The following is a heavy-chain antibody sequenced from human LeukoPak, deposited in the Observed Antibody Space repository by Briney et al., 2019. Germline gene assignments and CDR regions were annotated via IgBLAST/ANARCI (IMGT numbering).Heavy chain of an antibody. CDR3: ARASTGDRPRRYFNS. Sequence: SETLSLTCTVSGGSIGSGDCFWSWIRQPPGKGLEWIGFIYYSGSTYYNPSLKSRVTISVDTSKNLFSLKLSSVTAADTAVYYCARASTGDRPRRYFNSWGQGTLVTVSS. CDR2: IYYSGST. D-gene: IGHD7-27*01. CDR1: GGSIGSGDCF. V-gene: IGHV4-30-4*01. J-gene: IGHJ4*02.